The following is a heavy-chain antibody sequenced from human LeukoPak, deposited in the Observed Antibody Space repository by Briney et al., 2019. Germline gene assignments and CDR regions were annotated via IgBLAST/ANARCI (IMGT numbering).Heavy chain of an antibody. CDR2: IYYTGST. V-gene: IGHV4-59*01. J-gene: IGHJ4*02. CDR3: ARDRPGGSSLDY. D-gene: IGHD6-13*01. CDR1: GGSISRDY. Sequence: PSETLSLTCTVSGGSISRDYWSWLRQPPGKGLEWIGYIYYTGSTNYNPSLNSRVTISLETFKSQFSLNLSSVTAADTAVYYCARDRPGGSSLDYWGQGTLVTVFS.